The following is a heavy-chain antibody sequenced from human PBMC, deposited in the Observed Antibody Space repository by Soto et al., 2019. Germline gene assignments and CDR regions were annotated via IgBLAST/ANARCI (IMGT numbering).Heavy chain of an antibody. D-gene: IGHD3-3*01. Sequence: QVQLVQSGTEVKKPWASLKVSCKASGDTFLDFYIHWVRQAPGQGREWMGFINLSGGGTTDAQQFKGRLTMTRDTSTSTVYMEMISLGSEDTAIYYCARDKRFSAGYWGQGTLVT. V-gene: IGHV1-46*01. CDR1: GDTFLDFY. J-gene: IGHJ4*02. CDR3: ARDKRFSAGY. CDR2: INLSGGGT.